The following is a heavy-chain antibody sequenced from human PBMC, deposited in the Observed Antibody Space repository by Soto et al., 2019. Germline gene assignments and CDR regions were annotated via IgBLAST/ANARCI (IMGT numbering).Heavy chain of an antibody. D-gene: IGHD4-17*01. CDR2: IYYSGSA. CDR1: GGSISSSTYY. V-gene: IGHV4-39*01. J-gene: IGHJ6*02. Sequence: SETLSLTCTVSGGSISSSTYYWGWIRQPPGKGLEWIGMIYYSGSAYYNPSLKSRVTISTDTSKNQFSLRLSSVTAADTAVYYCARHGVDYGDYASYYYYGMDVWGRGTTVTV. CDR3: ARHGVDYGDYASYYYYGMDV.